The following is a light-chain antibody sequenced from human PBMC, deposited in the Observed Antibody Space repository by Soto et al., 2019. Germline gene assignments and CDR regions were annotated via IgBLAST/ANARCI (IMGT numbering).Light chain of an antibody. Sequence: IVMMQSPATLSVSPGERATVSCRASQSVSSNLAWYQQKPGQAPRLLIYGASTRATGVPARFSGSGSGTEFTLTISGLQSEDFAVYYCQQSNNWPPEYSFGQGTKLEIK. CDR3: QQSNNWPPEYS. V-gene: IGKV3-15*01. CDR2: GAS. CDR1: QSVSSN. J-gene: IGKJ2*01.